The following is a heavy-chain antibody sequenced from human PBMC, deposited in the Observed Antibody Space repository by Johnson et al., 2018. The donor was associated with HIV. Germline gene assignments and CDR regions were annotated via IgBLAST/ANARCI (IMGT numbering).Heavy chain of an antibody. CDR1: GFTFSSYG. CDR3: AKDKSNAFDI. CDR2: ISYDGSNK. J-gene: IGHJ3*02. V-gene: IGHV3-30*18. Sequence: QVQLVESWGGVVQPGRSLRLSCAASGFTFSSYGMHWVRQAPGKGLEWVAVISYDGSNKYYADSVKGRFTISRDNSKNTLYLQMNSLRAEDTAVYYCAKDKSNAFDIWGQGTMVTVSS.